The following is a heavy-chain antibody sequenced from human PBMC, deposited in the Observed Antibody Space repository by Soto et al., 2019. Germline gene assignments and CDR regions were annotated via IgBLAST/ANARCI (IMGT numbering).Heavy chain of an antibody. CDR3: AKQRADFGSGSDTFYFDY. D-gene: IGHD3-10*01. Sequence: VGSLRLSCIASGVTFSTYAMSWVRQAPGKGLEWVSGLTGSGGTTFYADSVKGRFTISRDNSNDTLYLEMNSLKAEDTAVYYCAKQRADFGSGSDTFYFDYWGPGTLVTVSS. V-gene: IGHV3-23*01. CDR1: GVTFSTYA. J-gene: IGHJ4*02. CDR2: LTGSGGTT.